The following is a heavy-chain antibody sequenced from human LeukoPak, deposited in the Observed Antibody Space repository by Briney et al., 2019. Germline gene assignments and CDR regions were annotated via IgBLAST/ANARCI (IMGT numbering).Heavy chain of an antibody. D-gene: IGHD3-3*01. CDR3: ARDPRYYDFWGGYYNEDYYYYYMDV. V-gene: IGHV1-2*02. J-gene: IGHJ6*03. CDR2: ISPYNGGT. Sequence: ASVKVSCKASGYTFSGYYIHWVRQAPGQGLEWMGWISPYNGGTNYAQNFQGRITMTRDTSITTAYMELSGLRSDDTAVYYCARDPRYYDFWGGYYNEDYYYYYMDVWGKGTTVTVSS. CDR1: GYTFSGYY.